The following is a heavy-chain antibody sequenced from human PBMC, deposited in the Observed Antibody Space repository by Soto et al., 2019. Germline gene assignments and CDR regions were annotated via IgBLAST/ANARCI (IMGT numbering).Heavy chain of an antibody. CDR3: ARDLAPDGYDSSGYYYGVDY. D-gene: IGHD3-22*01. V-gene: IGHV1-46*01. CDR1: GYTFTSYY. CDR2: INPSGGST. Sequence: ASVKVSCKASGYTFTSYYMHWVRQAPGQGLEWMGIINPSGGSTSYAQKFQGRVTMTRDTSTSTVYMELSSLRSEDTAVYYCARDLAPDGYDSSGYYYGVDYWGQ. J-gene: IGHJ4*01.